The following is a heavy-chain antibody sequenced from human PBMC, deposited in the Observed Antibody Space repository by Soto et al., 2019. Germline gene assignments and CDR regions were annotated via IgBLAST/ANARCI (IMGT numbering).Heavy chain of an antibody. D-gene: IGHD4-17*01. J-gene: IGHJ4*02. Sequence: QVQLQESGPGLVHPSETLSLTCSVSGGSINSSSYHWSWLRQHPGKGLEFIGYIFYTGSTYYNPSLETTLTISVDTLKNHVSLRLNAVTAADTAVYYCASLDYGDAAFASWCRGTLVTVSS. CDR2: IFYTGST. CDR1: GGSINSSSYH. V-gene: IGHV4-31*01. CDR3: ASLDYGDAAFAS.